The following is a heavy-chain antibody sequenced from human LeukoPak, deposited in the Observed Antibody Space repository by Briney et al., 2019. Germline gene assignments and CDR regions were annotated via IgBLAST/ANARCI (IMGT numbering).Heavy chain of an antibody. CDR2: INHSGST. CDR3: ARCPGSWSGYDAFDI. V-gene: IGHV4-34*01. D-gene: IGHD6-13*01. Sequence: SETLSLTCAVYGGSFSGYYWSWIRQPPGKGLEWIGEINHSGSTNYNPSPKSRVTISVDTSKNQFSLKLSSVTAADTAVYYCARCPGSWSGYDAFDIWGQGSMVTVSS. CDR1: GGSFSGYY. J-gene: IGHJ3*02.